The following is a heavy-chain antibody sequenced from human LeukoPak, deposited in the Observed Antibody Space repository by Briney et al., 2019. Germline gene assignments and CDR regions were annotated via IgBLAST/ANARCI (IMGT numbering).Heavy chain of an antibody. J-gene: IGHJ4*02. CDR1: GFTFSSYW. D-gene: IGHD6-6*01. V-gene: IGHV3-74*01. Sequence: GGSLRLSCAASGFTFSSYWMHWVRQAPGKGLVWVSRINSDGSSTSYADSVKGRFTISRDNAKNTLYLQMNSLRAEDTAVHYCARGYGSSRGWYWGQGTLVTVSS. CDR3: ARGYGSSRGWY. CDR2: INSDGSST.